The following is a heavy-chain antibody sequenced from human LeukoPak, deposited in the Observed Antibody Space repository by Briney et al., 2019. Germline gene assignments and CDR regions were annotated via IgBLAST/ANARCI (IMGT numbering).Heavy chain of an antibody. D-gene: IGHD2-2*01. V-gene: IGHV4-59*01. J-gene: IGHJ5*02. CDR2: IYYSGST. Sequence: KASETLSLTCTVSGGSISSYYWSRIRQPPGKGLEWIGYIYYSGSTNYNPSLKSRVTISVDTSKNQFSLKLSSVTAADTAVYYCARGDCSSTSCPFDPWGQGTLVTVSS. CDR1: GGSISSYY. CDR3: ARGDCSSTSCPFDP.